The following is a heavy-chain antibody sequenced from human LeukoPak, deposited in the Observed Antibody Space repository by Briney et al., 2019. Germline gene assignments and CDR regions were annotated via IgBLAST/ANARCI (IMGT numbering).Heavy chain of an antibody. D-gene: IGHD3-22*01. Sequence: GGSLRLSCAASGFTFSSYAMHWVRQAPGKALEWVAVISYDGSSKYYADSVKGRFTISRDNSKNTLYLQMSSLRAEDTAVYYCATDLSSDYYFDYWGQGTLVTVSS. CDR3: ATDLSSDYYFDY. J-gene: IGHJ4*02. CDR2: ISYDGSSK. CDR1: GFTFSSYA. V-gene: IGHV3-30-3*01.